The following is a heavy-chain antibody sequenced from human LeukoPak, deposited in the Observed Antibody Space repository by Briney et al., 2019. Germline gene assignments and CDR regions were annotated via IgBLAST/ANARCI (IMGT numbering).Heavy chain of an antibody. D-gene: IGHD3-9*01. V-gene: IGHV1-18*01. J-gene: IGHJ4*02. CDR1: GYTFTSYG. Sequence: ASVKVSCKASGYTFTSYGISWVRQAPGQGLEWMGWISAYNGNTNYAQKLQGRVTMTTDTSTCTAYMELRSLRSDDTAVYYCARDRSEGYFDWLPDVDYWGQGTLVTVSS. CDR2: ISAYNGNT. CDR3: ARDRSEGYFDWLPDVDY.